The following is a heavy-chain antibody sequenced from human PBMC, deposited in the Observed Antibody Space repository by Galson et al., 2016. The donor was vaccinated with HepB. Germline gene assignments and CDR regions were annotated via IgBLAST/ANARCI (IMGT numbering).Heavy chain of an antibody. D-gene: IGHD1-26*01. Sequence: TLSLTCSVSGGSITSGGYHWSWIRQQPGKGLEWIGYISYTGSTYYNPSLRSRVTMSVDTSKNQFSLKLTSVTAADTAVYYCARTEFGIVEATTSIVGHWGQGTLVTVSS. CDR2: ISYTGST. CDR1: GGSITSGGYH. CDR3: ARTEFGIVEATTSIVGH. J-gene: IGHJ5*02. V-gene: IGHV4-31*03.